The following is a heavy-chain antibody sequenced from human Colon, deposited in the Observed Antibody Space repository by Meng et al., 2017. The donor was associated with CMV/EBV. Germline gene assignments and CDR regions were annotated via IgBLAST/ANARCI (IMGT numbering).Heavy chain of an antibody. J-gene: IGHJ4*02. CDR3: ARGIEAGLDY. V-gene: IGHV1-8*01. CDR2: MNPSRGIT. CDR1: GYTFTSLD. Sequence: VSCKASGYTFTSLDINWVRQATGQGPEWMGWMNPSRGITAYAQKFQGRVTMTRDTSIDTAYMELTSLKSEDTAIYYCARGIEAGLDYWGQGTLVTVS. D-gene: IGHD5-12*01.